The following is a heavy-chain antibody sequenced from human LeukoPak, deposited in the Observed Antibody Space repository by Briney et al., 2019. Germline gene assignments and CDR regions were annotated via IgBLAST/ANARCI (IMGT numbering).Heavy chain of an antibody. CDR3: ARETYATWGNWFDP. J-gene: IGHJ5*02. CDR1: GFTVSSNY. Sequence: TGRSLRLSCAASGFTVSSNYMSWVRQAPGKGLEWVSVIFRGGSTYYADSVKGRFTISRDNSNTLYLQMNSLRAEDTAVYYCARETYATWGNWFDPWGQGTLVTVSS. V-gene: IGHV3-66*01. D-gene: IGHD2-2*01. CDR2: IFRGGST.